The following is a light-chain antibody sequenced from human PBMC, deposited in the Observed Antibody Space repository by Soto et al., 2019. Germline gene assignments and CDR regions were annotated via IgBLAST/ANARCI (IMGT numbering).Light chain of an antibody. J-gene: IGKJ5*01. CDR3: QQYYSSPSIT. CDR2: WAS. V-gene: IGKV4-1*01. CDR1: QSVLHSSNNKNY. Sequence: DIVMTQSPDSLAVSLGERATINCKYSQSVLHSSNNKNYLSWYQQTPGQPPKLLIYWASIRESGVPDRFSGSGSGTDFTLTISSLQAEDVAVYYCQQYYSSPSITFGQGTRLEIK.